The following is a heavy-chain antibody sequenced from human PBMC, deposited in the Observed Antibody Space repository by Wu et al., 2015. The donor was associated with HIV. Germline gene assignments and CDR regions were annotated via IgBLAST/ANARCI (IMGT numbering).Heavy chain of an antibody. V-gene: IGHV1-46*04. CDR3: ARERYGAVSGLSMDV. J-gene: IGHJ6*03. CDR1: GYTFTGYY. Sequence: QVQLVQSGTEVRKPGASVKVSCKASGYTFTGYYIHWVRQAPGQGLEWVGMTNPSGGNTRFAQRLWGRPTMTRDTSTTTVSLSLSNLKYEDTAIYYCARERYGAVSGLSMDVWGRGTTVIVSS. D-gene: IGHD3-16*01. CDR2: TNPSGGNT.